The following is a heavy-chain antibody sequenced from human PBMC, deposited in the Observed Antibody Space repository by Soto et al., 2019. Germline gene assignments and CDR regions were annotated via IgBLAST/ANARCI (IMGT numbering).Heavy chain of an antibody. D-gene: IGHD1-26*01. CDR3: AKTSGGGYPESRVFDY. Sequence: PGWSLRLWCAASGVSVSSYAMNVIRQVPGKGLEWVSVITNDGGHTLQADSVRGRFTIFRDNSKNSLYRQMNSLRAEDAAIYYCAKTSGGGYPESRVFDYWGQGTGVTVSS. V-gene: IGHV3-23*01. CDR1: GVSVSSYA. J-gene: IGHJ4*02. CDR2: ITNDGGHT.